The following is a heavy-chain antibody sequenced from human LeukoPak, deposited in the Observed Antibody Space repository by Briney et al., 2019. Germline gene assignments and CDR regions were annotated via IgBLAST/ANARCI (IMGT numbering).Heavy chain of an antibody. CDR2: IYPAESDA. CDR3: ARGKARKDY. J-gene: IGHJ4*02. D-gene: IGHD1-14*01. CDR1: GYIFSDYW. Sequence: GESLKISCKTSGYIFSDYWIGGVRQTPGKVLEWVAVIYPAESDARYSPPFQGHATISVDTSISTAYLQWNNLKASDTAIYYCARGKARKDYWGQGTLVTVSS. V-gene: IGHV5-51*01.